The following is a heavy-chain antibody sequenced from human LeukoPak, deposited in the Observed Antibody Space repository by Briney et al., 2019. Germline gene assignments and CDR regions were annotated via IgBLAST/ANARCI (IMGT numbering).Heavy chain of an antibody. CDR1: GGSISSYY. CDR3: ARMVRLGTTVSFDI. V-gene: IGHV4-59*01. D-gene: IGHD4-17*01. CDR2: IYYSGST. Sequence: SETLSLTCTVSGGSISSYYWSWVRQPPGKGLEWIGDIYYSGSTNYNPSLKSPVTISVDTSKNQFSLKLSSVTAADTAVYYCARMVRLGTTVSFDIWGQGTMVTVSS. J-gene: IGHJ3*02.